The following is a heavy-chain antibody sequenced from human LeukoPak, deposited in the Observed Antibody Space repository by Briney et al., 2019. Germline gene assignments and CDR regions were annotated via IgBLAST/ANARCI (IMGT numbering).Heavy chain of an antibody. J-gene: IGHJ6*03. CDR3: ARGGSSHYYYYMDV. CDR1: GYTFTGYY. V-gene: IGHV1-2*06. CDR2: INPNSGGT. D-gene: IGHD6-13*01. Sequence: ASVKVSCMASGYTFTGYYMHWVRQAPGQGLEWMGRINPNSGGTNYAQKFQGRVTMTRDTSISTAYMELSRLRSDDTAVYYCARGGSSHYYYYMDVWGKGTTVTVSS.